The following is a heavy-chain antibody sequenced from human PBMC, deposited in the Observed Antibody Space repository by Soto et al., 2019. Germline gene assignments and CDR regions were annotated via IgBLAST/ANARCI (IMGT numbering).Heavy chain of an antibody. Sequence: QVQLVESGGGVVQPGRSLRLSCAASGCTLSSYGMHWVRQAPGKGLEWVAVIWYDGSNKYYADSVKGRFTISRDNSKNTLYLQMNSLRAEDTAVYYCARDGRYFDWSYYGMDVWGQGTTVTVSS. J-gene: IGHJ6*02. D-gene: IGHD3-9*01. V-gene: IGHV3-33*01. CDR2: IWYDGSNK. CDR1: GCTLSSYG. CDR3: ARDGRYFDWSYYGMDV.